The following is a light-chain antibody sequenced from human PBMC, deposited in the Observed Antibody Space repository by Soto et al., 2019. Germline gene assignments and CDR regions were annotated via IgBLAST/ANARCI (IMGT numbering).Light chain of an antibody. J-gene: IGKJ1*01. CDR2: GAF. Sequence: EIVMTQSPATLSVSPGERATLSCRASQNVRSNLAWYQQKPGQAPSLLIYGAFTRATGIPARFSGTGSGTEFTLTISSLQSEDFALYYCQQYNDWPLTFGQGTKVDI. CDR1: QNVRSN. V-gene: IGKV3-15*01. CDR3: QQYNDWPLT.